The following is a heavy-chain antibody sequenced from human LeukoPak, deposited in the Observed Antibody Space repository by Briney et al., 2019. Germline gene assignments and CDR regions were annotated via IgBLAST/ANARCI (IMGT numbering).Heavy chain of an antibody. D-gene: IGHD3-9*01. CDR1: GFTFSSYA. CDR2: ISGSGGST. J-gene: IGHJ4*02. CDR3: AKDARITYYDILTGYYYFDY. V-gene: IGHV3-23*01. Sequence: GGSLRLSCAASGFTFSSYAMSWVRQAPGKGLEWVSAISGSGGSTYYADSVKGRFTISRDNSKNTLYLQMNSLRAEDTAVYYCAKDARITYYDILTGYYYFDYWGQGTLVTVSS.